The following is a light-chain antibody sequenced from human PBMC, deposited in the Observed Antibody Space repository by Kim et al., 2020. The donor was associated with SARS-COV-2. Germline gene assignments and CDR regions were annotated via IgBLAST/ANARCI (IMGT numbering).Light chain of an antibody. Sequence: PPSVSVAPGPTAIISCSGGTLVDTYTCRNHQTPGQSPVLLIYQDNKRPSGIPERFSGSHSGRTATLTISGTQAMDEADYYCQAFRIFGPGTKVTVL. CDR2: QDN. J-gene: IGLJ1*01. CDR1: TLVDTY. CDR3: QAFRI. V-gene: IGLV3-1*01.